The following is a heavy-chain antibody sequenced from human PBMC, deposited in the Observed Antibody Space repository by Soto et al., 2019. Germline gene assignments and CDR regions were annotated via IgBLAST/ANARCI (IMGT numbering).Heavy chain of an antibody. CDR1: GFTFSSYA. D-gene: IGHD4-17*01. CDR3: AKGTRLVGDAVDY. V-gene: IGHV3-23*01. J-gene: IGHJ4*02. CDR2: ISGSGGST. Sequence: EVQLLESGGGLVQPGGSLRLSCAASGFTFSSYAMSWVRQAPGKGLEWVAAISGSGGSTYYADSVKGRFTISRDNSKNTLYLQKTSLRAEDTAVYYCAKGTRLVGDAVDYWGQGTLVTVSS.